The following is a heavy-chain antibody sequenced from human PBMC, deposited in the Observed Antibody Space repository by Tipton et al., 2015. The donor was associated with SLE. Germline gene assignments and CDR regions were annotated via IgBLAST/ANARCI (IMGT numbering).Heavy chain of an antibody. V-gene: IGHV3-23*01. D-gene: IGHD3-10*01. CDR3: AKAGLNYCGDY. CDR1: GFTFSSYA. Sequence: SLRLSCAASGFTFSSYAMSWVRQAPGKGLEWVSSIRNSGDTTYYADSVTGRFTISGDNSKNTLYLQMNSLRAEDTALYYCAKAGLNYCGDYWGQGTLVAVSS. CDR2: IRNSGDTT. J-gene: IGHJ4*02.